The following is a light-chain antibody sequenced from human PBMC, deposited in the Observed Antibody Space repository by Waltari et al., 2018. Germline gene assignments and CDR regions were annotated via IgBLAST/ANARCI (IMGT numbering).Light chain of an antibody. V-gene: IGKV3-20*01. Sequence: IVLTQSPGTLSLSPGERATLSCRASKTVSRSLAWYQQKPGQAPKLLIYGTSTRATGIPDSFTGIGSGTDFSLTISSLEPEDFAIYFCQHYVRLPATFGQGTKVEIK. J-gene: IGKJ1*01. CDR1: KTVSRS. CDR2: GTS. CDR3: QHYVRLPAT.